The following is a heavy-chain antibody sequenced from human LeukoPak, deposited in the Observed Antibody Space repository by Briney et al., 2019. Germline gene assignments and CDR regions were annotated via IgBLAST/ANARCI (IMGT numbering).Heavy chain of an antibody. CDR1: GYPFSAHF. CDR3: VRGTPTPGMDY. Sequence: ASVKVSCKASGYPFSAHFLNWVRQAPGQGLEWMGNIDTTTGDPRYAQDFTGRFVFSLDTSVSTAYLQITSLKADDTAAYYCVRGTPTPGMDYWGQGTQVAVSS. V-gene: IGHV7-4-1*02. CDR2: IDTTTGDP. D-gene: IGHD3-10*01. J-gene: IGHJ4*02.